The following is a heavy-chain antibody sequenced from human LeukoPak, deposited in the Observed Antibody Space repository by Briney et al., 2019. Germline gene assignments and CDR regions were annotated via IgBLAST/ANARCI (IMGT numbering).Heavy chain of an antibody. V-gene: IGHV3-15*01. CDR3: TTDPPLPLLRLGELSLFGGEVFDY. J-gene: IGHJ4*02. Sequence: GGSLRLSCAASGFTFSNAWMSWVRQAPGKGLEWVGRIKSKTDGGTTDYAAPVKGRFTISRDDSKNTLYLQMNSLKTEDTAVYYCTTDPPLPLLRLGELSLFGGEVFDYWGQGTLVTVSS. D-gene: IGHD3-16*02. CDR2: IKSKTDGGTT. CDR1: GFTFSNAW.